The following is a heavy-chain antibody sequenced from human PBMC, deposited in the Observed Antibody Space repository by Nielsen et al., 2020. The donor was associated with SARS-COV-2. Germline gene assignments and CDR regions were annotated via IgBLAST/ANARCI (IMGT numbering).Heavy chain of an antibody. J-gene: IGHJ4*02. V-gene: IGHV1-58*01. CDR3: AKDQITFGGVIGVFDY. CDR2: IIVGSGNT. D-gene: IGHD3-16*02. Sequence: SVKVSCKASRFTFSSSAVQWVRLTRGQGLEWIGWIIVGSGNTNYAQKFRGRVTITGDMSTSTAQMELSSLRAEDTAVYYCAKDQITFGGVIGVFDYWGQGTLVTVSS. CDR1: RFTFSSSA.